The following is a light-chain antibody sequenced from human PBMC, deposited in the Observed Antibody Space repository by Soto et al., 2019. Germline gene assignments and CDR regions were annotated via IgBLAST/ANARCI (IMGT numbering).Light chain of an antibody. J-gene: IGLJ2*01. CDR3: CSYASSGTVV. CDR2: EAS. V-gene: IGLV2-23*01. CDR1: SSDIGGYNF. Sequence: QCALTQPASVSGSPGQSITISCTGTSSDIGGYNFVSWYQQHPGKAPKLMIYEASKRPSGVSNRFSGSKSGNTASLTISWLQAEDEADYHCCSYASSGTVVFGGGTKLTVL.